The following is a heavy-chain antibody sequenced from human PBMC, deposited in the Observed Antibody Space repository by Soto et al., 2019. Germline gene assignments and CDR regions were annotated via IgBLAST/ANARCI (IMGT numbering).Heavy chain of an antibody. Sequence: ASVKVSCKASGYSFTDHYMHWVRQAPGQGLEWMGWISAYTGNTNYAQKLQGRVTMTTDTSTSTAYMELRSLRSDDTAVYYCARMLRGEAFDIWGQGTMVTVSS. CDR3: ARMLRGEAFDI. D-gene: IGHD3-16*01. V-gene: IGHV1-18*04. J-gene: IGHJ3*02. CDR1: GYSFTDHY. CDR2: ISAYTGNT.